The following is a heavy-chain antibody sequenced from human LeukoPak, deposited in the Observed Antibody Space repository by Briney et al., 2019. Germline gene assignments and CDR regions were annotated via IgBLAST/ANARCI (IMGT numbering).Heavy chain of an antibody. D-gene: IGHD3-22*01. V-gene: IGHV4-59*12. CDR2: IYYSGST. CDR3: ASGTYYYDSSGYYFDGYAFDI. CDR1: GASISPNY. J-gene: IGHJ3*02. Sequence: SETLSLTCTVSGASISPNYWSWFRQPPGKGLEWIGYIYYSGSTSYNPSLKSRVTISLDTSKNQFSLKLSSVTAADTAVYYCASGTYYYDSSGYYFDGYAFDIWGQGTMVTVSS.